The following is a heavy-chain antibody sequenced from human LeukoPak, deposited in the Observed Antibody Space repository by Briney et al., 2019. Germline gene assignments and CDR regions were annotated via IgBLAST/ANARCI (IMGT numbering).Heavy chain of an antibody. CDR1: GDSVSSNSAA. Sequence: SQTLSLTCAISGDSVSSNSAAWNWIRQSPSSGLEWLGRTYYRSQWYNNYAMSVKSRMTINPDTSKNQFSLQLNSVTPEDTAVYYCARDLCTSSSCPNNWIDPWGQGTLVTVSS. J-gene: IGHJ5*02. D-gene: IGHD2-2*01. CDR3: ARDLCTSSSCPNNWIDP. CDR2: TYYRSQWYN. V-gene: IGHV6-1*01.